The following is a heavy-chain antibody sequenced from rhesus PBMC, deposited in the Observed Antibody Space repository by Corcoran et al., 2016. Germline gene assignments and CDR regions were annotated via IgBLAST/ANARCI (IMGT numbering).Heavy chain of an antibody. V-gene: IGHV4-160*01. CDR3: ARLWVTTVDY. CDR1: VGSLSSNY. CDR2: IYGSSGST. J-gene: IGHJ4*01. Sequence: QVPLQESGPGLVKPSATLSLTCAVSVGSLSSNYCTWIRPPPGKGLEWIGHIYGSSGSTYYNPPLNSRVTISTDTSKNQFSLKRSSGTAADTAVYYCARLWVTTVDYWGQGVLVTVSS. D-gene: IGHD4-17*01.